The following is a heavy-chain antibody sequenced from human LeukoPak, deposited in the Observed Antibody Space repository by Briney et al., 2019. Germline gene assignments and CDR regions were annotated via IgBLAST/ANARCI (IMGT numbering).Heavy chain of an antibody. D-gene: IGHD2-15*01. CDR3: ARGRVAATGSYYYYGMDV. CDR1: GYTFTSYG. V-gene: IGHV1-18*01. CDR2: ISAYNGNT. J-gene: IGHJ6*02. Sequence: ASVTVSCKASGYTFTSYGISWVRQAPGQGLEWMGWISAYNGNTNYAQKLQGRVTMTTETSTSTAYMELRSLRSDDTAVYYCARGRVAATGSYYYYGMDVWGQGTTVTASS.